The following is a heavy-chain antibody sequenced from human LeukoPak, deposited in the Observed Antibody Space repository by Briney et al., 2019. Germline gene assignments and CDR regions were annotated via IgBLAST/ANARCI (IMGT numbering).Heavy chain of an antibody. CDR1: GFTFSNYG. Sequence: PGGSLRLSCAASGFTFSNYGMHWVRQAPGKGLEWVAVISHDGSNKYYGDSVKGRFTISRDNSKNTLFLQMNSLRAEDTAVYYCAKDWLLGTVTTIYYFEYWGQGTLVTVSS. D-gene: IGHD4-17*01. CDR3: AKDWLLGTVTTIYYFEY. CDR2: ISHDGSNK. V-gene: IGHV3-30*18. J-gene: IGHJ4*02.